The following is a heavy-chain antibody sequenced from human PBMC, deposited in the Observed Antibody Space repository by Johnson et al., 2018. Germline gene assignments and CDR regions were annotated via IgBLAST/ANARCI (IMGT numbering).Heavy chain of an antibody. Sequence: QVQLVESGGGLVKPGGSLRLSCAASGFTFSDYYMSWIRQAPGKGLEWVSYISSSGSTTYYAESLKGRVTISRDKAKNSLYLQRNSLRAEDTAVYYCATFCCSGGSCYGYFQHWGQGTLVTVSS. CDR1: GFTFSDYY. CDR2: ISSSGSTT. V-gene: IGHV3-11*04. D-gene: IGHD2-15*01. CDR3: ATFCCSGGSCYGYFQH. J-gene: IGHJ1*01.